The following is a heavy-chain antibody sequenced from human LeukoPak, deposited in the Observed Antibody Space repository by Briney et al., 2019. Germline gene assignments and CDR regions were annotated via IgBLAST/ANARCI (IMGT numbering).Heavy chain of an antibody. CDR1: GFTFSSYG. J-gene: IGHJ4*02. CDR2: IRYDGSNK. V-gene: IGHV3-30*02. CDR3: AKDGEFYYGSGSLDN. Sequence: PGGSLRLSCAASGFTFSSYGMHWVRQAPGKGLEWVDFIRYDGSNKYYADSVKGRFTISRDNSKNTLYLQMNSLRAEDTAVYYCAKDGEFYYGSGSLDNWGQGTLVTVSS. D-gene: IGHD3-10*01.